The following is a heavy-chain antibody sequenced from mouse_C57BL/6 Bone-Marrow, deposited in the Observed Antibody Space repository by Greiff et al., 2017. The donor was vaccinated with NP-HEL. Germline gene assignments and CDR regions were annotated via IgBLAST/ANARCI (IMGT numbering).Heavy chain of an antibody. Sequence: QVQLQQPGAELVKPGASVKMSCKASGYTFTSYWITWVKQRPGQGLEWIGDIYPGSGSTNYNEKFKSKATLTVDTSSSTAYMQLSSLTSEDSAVYYCARSKYYYGSREDYWGQGTTLTVSS. CDR2: IYPGSGST. CDR3: ARSKYYYGSREDY. J-gene: IGHJ2*01. V-gene: IGHV1-55*01. D-gene: IGHD1-1*01. CDR1: GYTFTSYW.